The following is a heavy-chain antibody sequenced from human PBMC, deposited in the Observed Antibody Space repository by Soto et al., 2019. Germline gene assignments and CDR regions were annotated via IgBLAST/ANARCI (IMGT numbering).Heavy chain of an antibody. CDR2: IWYDGSNK. CDR3: VCVVVPL. CDR1: GFTFSSYG. D-gene: IGHD2-2*01. V-gene: IGHV3-33*01. Sequence: QVQLVESGGGVVQPGRSLRLSCAASGFTFSSYGMHWVRQAPGKGLEWVAVIWYDGSNKYYADSVKGRFTISRDNSKNTLYLHMNSLRAEYTAVYYCVCVVVPLWCHGHLVTVSS. J-gene: IGHJ1*01.